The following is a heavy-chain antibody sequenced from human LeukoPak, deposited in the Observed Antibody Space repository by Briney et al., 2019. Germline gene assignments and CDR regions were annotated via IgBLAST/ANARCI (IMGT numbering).Heavy chain of an antibody. J-gene: IGHJ4*02. V-gene: IGHV3-20*04. CDR1: GFTFDDYG. CDR2: INWNGGST. D-gene: IGHD3-22*01. CDR3: ERDAGYYDSSGPFDY. Sequence: GGSLRLSCAASGFTFDDYGMSWVRQAPGKGLEWVSGINWNGGSTGYADSVKGPFTISRDNAKNSMYLKMNSLRDEDTGLYYCERDAGYYDSSGPFDYWGQGTLVTVSS.